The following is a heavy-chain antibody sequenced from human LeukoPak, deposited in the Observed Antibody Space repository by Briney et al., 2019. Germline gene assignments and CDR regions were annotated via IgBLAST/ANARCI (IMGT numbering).Heavy chain of an antibody. J-gene: IGHJ4*02. Sequence: GGSLRLSCAASGNYWMHWVRQAPGKGLVWVSHINSDGSWTSYADSVKGRFTISRDNAKNTLDLQMNSLRAEDTAVYYCLKIGMAAYWGQGTLVTVSS. CDR1: GNYW. CDR3: LKIGMAAY. CDR2: INSDGSWT. D-gene: IGHD5-24*01. V-gene: IGHV3-74*01.